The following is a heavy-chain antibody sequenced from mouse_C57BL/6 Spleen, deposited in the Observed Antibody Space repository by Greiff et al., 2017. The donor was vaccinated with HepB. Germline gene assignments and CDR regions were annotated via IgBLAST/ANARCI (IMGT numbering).Heavy chain of an antibody. J-gene: IGHJ1*03. CDR3: ARGPLFYWYFDV. D-gene: IGHD6-1*01. Sequence: QVQLKQPGAELVRPVSSVKLSCKASGYTFTSYWMHWVKQRPIQGLEWIGNIDPSDSETHYNQKFKDKATLTVDKSSSTAYMQLSSLTSEDSAVYYCARGPLFYWYFDVWGTGTTVTVSS. V-gene: IGHV1-52*01. CDR2: IDPSDSET. CDR1: GYTFTSYW.